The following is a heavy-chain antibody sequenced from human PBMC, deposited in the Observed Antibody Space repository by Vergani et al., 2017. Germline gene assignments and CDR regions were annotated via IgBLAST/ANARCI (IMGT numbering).Heavy chain of an antibody. J-gene: IGHJ5*02. D-gene: IGHD2-15*01. Sequence: QVQLQESGPGLVKPSETLSLTCTVSGDSISSYYWSWIRQPPGKGLEWIGYIYHSGSTNYNPSLMSRVSMSVDTSRTKFSLMLSSVTAADTAMYYCAIVGCNGANCYGWFDPWGQGTPVTVSS. CDR3: AIVGCNGANCYGWFDP. V-gene: IGHV4-59*01. CDR1: GDSISSYY. CDR2: IYHSGST.